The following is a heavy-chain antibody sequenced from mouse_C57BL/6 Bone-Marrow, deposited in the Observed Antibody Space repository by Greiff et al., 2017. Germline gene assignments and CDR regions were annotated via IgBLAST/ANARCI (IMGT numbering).Heavy chain of an antibody. V-gene: IGHV14-4*01. CDR1: GFNFKDDY. CDR3: STLRN. J-gene: IGHJ2*01. Sequence: EVQLQQSGAELVRPGASVRLSCTASGFNFKDDYMHWVKQRPEQGLEWIGWIDPEDGNTECASKFQGKDTITADTSSNTAYLQLSSLTSEDTAVYYCSTLRNWGQGTTLTVSS. CDR2: IDPEDGNT.